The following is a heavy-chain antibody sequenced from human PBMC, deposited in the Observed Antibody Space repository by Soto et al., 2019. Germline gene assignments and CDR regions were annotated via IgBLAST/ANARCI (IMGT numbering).Heavy chain of an antibody. D-gene: IGHD3-10*01. Sequence: QVQLQESGPGLVKPSETLSLTCTVSGDSITSYYWSWIRQPPGKGLEWLGYIYYTGSTTYNPSLKSRVTISLDTSKNQFSRKLNSVTAADTAVYYCARHAFGSGFYYGMGVWGQGTTVTVSS. CDR1: GDSITSYY. CDR2: IYYTGST. J-gene: IGHJ6*02. CDR3: ARHAFGSGFYYGMGV. V-gene: IGHV4-59*08.